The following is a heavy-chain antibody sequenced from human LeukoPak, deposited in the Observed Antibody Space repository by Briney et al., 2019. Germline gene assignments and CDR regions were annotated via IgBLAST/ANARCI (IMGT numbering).Heavy chain of an antibody. CDR1: GFTFSSFG. CDR3: ARDLHSGAYTFDY. Sequence: GGSLRLSCAASGFTFSSFGMNWVRQAPGKGLEWVSHISSTMYYADSVKGQFTISRDNAKNSLYLQMNSLRDEDTAVYYCARDLHSGAYTFDYWGQGTLVTVSS. CDR2: ISSTM. V-gene: IGHV3-48*02. D-gene: IGHD1-26*01. J-gene: IGHJ4*02.